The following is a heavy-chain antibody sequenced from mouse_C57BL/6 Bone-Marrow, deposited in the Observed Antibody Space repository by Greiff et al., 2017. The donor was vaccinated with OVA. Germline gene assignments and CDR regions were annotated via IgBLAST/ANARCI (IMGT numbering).Heavy chain of an antibody. CDR1: GFTFSSYG. J-gene: IGHJ4*01. D-gene: IGHD2-4*01. CDR2: ISSGGSYT. Sequence: EVMLVESGGDLVKPGGSLKLSCAASGFTFSSYGMSWVRQTPDKRLEWVATISSGGSYTYYPDSVKGRFTISRDNAKNTLYLQMSSLKSEDTAMYYCARRASYYDYDEVYYAMDYWGQGTSVTVSS. V-gene: IGHV5-6*02. CDR3: ARRASYYDYDEVYYAMDY.